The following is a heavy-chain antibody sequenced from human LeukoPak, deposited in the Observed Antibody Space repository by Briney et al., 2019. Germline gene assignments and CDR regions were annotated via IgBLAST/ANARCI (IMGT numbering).Heavy chain of an antibody. CDR3: VKDGGGTYPFCW. D-gene: IGHD3-16*01. Sequence: GGSLRLSCAASGFTLSDYWMNWVRQAPGKGPVWVSHISPDGRNIAYADSVKCRFTISRDSAKSTLYLQMNSLRVGDTAVYYWVKDGGGTYPFCWRGQGTLVTVSS. CDR2: ISPDGRNI. J-gene: IGHJ4*02. V-gene: IGHV3-74*01. CDR1: GFTLSDYW.